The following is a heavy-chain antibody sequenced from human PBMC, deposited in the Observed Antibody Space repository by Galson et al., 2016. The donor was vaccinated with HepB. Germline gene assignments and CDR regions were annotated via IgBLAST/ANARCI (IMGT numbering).Heavy chain of an antibody. CDR1: GFSFSSHN. J-gene: IGHJ6*04. D-gene: IGHD3-3*01. CDR2: IWYDGSEK. V-gene: IGHV3-33*01. CDR3: ARDSVKTTIFGGYGIDV. Sequence: SLRLSCAASGFSFSSHNMHWVRQAPGKGLEWVAIIWYDGSEKYYSSSVKGRFTISRDNSGNTMHLQMNSLGVEDTAVYSCARDSVKTTIFGGYGIDVWGKGTTVTVAS.